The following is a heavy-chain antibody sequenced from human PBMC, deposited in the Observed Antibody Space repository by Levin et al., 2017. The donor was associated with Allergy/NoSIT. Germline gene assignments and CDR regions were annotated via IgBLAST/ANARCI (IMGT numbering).Heavy chain of an antibody. CDR2: ISSSSSYI. CDR1: GFAFSTYS. CDR3: ARDALTAHHTRFDY. D-gene: IGHD2-21*02. V-gene: IGHV3-21*01. Sequence: GGSLRLSCAASGFAFSTYSMNWVRQAPGKGLEWVSSISSSSSYIYYAGSVKGRFTISRDNAKDSLFLQMNSLRAEDTAVYYCARDALTAHHTRFDYWGQGTLVTVSS. J-gene: IGHJ4*02.